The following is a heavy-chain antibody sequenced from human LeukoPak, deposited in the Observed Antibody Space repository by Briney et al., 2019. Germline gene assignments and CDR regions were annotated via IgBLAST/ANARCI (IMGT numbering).Heavy chain of an antibody. D-gene: IGHD7-27*01. CDR2: MSYDGSNK. V-gene: IGHV3-30*04. CDR1: GFTFSNFA. Sequence: PGRSLRLSCAASGFTFSNFAMHWVRQAPGKGLEWVAMMSYDGSNKYTDSVKGRFTISRDNSKNMVDLYMSNLKIEDTAVYYCARDSWGFAFWGQGTLVTVSS. CDR3: ARDSWGFAF. J-gene: IGHJ4*02.